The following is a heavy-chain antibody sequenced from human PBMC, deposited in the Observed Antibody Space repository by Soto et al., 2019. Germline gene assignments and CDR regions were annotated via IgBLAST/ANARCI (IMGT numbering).Heavy chain of an antibody. D-gene: IGHD5-18*01. V-gene: IGHV1-69*01. J-gene: IGHJ4*02. CDR3: ARVPTAMVTRNWNDVFDY. Sequence: QVQLVQSGAEVKKPGSSVKVSCKASGGTFSSYAISWVRQAPGQGLEWMGGIIPILGTANYAQKFQGRVTITADESTSTAYMELSSLRSEDAAVYYCARVPTAMVTRNWNDVFDYWGQGTLVTVSS. CDR2: IIPILGTA. CDR1: GGTFSSYA.